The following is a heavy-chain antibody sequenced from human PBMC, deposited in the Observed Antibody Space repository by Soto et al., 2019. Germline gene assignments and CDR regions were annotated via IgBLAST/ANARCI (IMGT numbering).Heavy chain of an antibody. CDR2: IGSRGDST. CDR1: GFTFSSFA. CDR3: AKDLIYGYNSGRPFDS. J-gene: IGHJ4*02. Sequence: EVQLLESGGGLVQPGGSLRLSCAASGFTFSSFAMSWVRQAPGKGLEWVSAIGSRGDSTYYADSVKGRFTISRDNSKNTLYLQMNSLRAEATAVYYCAKDLIYGYNSGRPFDSWGQGTLVTVSS. V-gene: IGHV3-23*01. D-gene: IGHD6-19*01.